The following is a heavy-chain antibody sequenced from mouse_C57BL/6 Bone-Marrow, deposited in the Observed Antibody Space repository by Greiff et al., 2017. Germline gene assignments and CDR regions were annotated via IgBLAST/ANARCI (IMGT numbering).Heavy chain of an antibody. Sequence: VQLQQSGPVLVKPGASVKMSCKASGYTFTDSYMHWVKQNHVKSLEWIGVINPYDGGTSYNQKFNDKAKFTVDKSSSTAYMELNSQTSKDSAVDYYARGRGNGKAWFAYWGQGTLVTVSA. CDR1: GYTFTDSY. V-gene: IGHV1-19*01. CDR3: ARGRGNGKAWFAY. J-gene: IGHJ3*01. CDR2: INPYDGGT. D-gene: IGHD2-1*01.